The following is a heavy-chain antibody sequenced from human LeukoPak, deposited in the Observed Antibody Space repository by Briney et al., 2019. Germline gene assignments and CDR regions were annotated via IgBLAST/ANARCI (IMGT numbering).Heavy chain of an antibody. CDR2: INPNSGGT. CDR1: GYTXTDYE. D-gene: IGHD4-17*01. V-gene: IGHV1-2*02. J-gene: IGHJ4*02. CDR3: ARDLGDYIFYFDY. Sequence: SVKVSCKASGYTXTDYEMHGVRQAPGQGLEWVGWINPNSGGTYYAQKFQGTVNMTRDTFISTAYMELSRLRSDDTGVYYCARDLGDYIFYFDYWGQGTLVTVSS.